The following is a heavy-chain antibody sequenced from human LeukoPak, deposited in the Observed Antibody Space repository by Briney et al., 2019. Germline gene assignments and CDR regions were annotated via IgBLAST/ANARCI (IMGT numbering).Heavy chain of an antibody. Sequence: GGSLTLSCAPSGVTLSPYGMHWVRQAPGKGLEWVAVIWYDGSNKFYADSVKGRLTISRDNPKNTLYRQINSLRAAQTAVYFCAGDKKYYDGTRHDGFDIWGQGTMVTVSS. J-gene: IGHJ3*02. D-gene: IGHD3-3*01. CDR1: GVTLSPYG. CDR2: IWYDGSNK. V-gene: IGHV3-33*08. CDR3: AGDKKYYDGTRHDGFDI.